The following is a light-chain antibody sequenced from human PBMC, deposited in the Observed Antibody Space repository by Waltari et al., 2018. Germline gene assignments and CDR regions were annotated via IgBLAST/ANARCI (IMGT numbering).Light chain of an antibody. J-gene: IGKJ2*01. CDR2: WAS. Sequence: DIVMTQFPDSLAVRLGERAPIPCKPSQSILFSSYNKSFLNWYQQRPGQPPRLLLYWASTRASGVPDRISGSGSGTDFTLTISGLQTEDVAIYYCQQFYHAPQTFGQGTKVEIK. CDR3: QQFYHAPQT. CDR1: QSILFSSYNKSF. V-gene: IGKV4-1*01.